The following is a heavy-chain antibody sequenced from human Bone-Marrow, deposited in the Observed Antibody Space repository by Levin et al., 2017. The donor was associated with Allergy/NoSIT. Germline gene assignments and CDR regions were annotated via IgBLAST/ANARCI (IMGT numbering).Heavy chain of an antibody. J-gene: IGHJ4*02. D-gene: IGHD2-15*01. V-gene: IGHV3-30*19. CDR3: ARDQIDTYSLDY. Sequence: GGSLRLSCAASGFTFSSHGMHWVRQAPGKGLEWVAYVSFDGGYDFYADSVKGRFTISRDNSMDTLHMQIISLRTEDTAVYYCARDQIDTYSLDYWGQGVLVTVSA. CDR1: GFTFSSHG. CDR2: VSFDGGYD.